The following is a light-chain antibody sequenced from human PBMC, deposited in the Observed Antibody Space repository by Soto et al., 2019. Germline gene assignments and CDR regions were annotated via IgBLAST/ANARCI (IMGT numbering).Light chain of an antibody. V-gene: IGKV1-9*01. CDR2: DAS. J-gene: IGKJ4*01. CDR1: QGISTF. CDR3: QQVNNYPLT. Sequence: DIQLTQSPSFMSASVGDRVTITCRASQGISTFLAWYQQYPGTAPKRLIYDASNLQSGVPSRFSGSGSGTEFTLTISSLQPEDFATYYCQQVNNYPLTFGGGTKVDIK.